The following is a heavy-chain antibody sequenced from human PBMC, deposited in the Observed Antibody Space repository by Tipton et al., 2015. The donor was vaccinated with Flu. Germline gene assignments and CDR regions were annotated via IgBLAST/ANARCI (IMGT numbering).Heavy chain of an antibody. D-gene: IGHD2-21*01. Sequence: TLSLTCTVSGDSVSNSDYYWNWIRQEPGKGLEWIGHIDFSGSTHYNPSLKSRLTISIDTSKNQFSLRLNGVTGADTAVYYCARVVLPYYWYFDLWGRGTLVTVSS. V-gene: IGHV4-31*03. CDR2: IDFSGST. CDR3: ARVVLPYYWYFDL. CDR1: GDSVSNSDYY. J-gene: IGHJ2*01.